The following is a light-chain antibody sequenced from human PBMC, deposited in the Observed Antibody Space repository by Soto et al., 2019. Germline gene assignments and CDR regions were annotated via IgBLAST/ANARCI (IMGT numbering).Light chain of an antibody. CDR1: QSVRSNY. Sequence: EIVLTQSPGTLSLSSGERATLSCRASQSVRSNYLAWYQQKLGQAPRLLIYGASSRATGIPDRFGGSGSGTDFTLTIRRREPEDFAVYYCQQYASSPLTFGGGTKVEIK. J-gene: IGKJ4*01. CDR3: QQYASSPLT. V-gene: IGKV3-20*01. CDR2: GAS.